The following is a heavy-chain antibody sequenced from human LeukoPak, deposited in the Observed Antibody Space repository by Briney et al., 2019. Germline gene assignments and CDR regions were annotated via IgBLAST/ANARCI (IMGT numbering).Heavy chain of an antibody. J-gene: IGHJ4*02. CDR3: AKGSNGDLQAFDY. V-gene: IGHV3-23*01. CDR2: ISGSGGST. CDR1: GFTFSSYG. D-gene: IGHD1-1*01. Sequence: GGSLRLSCAASGFTFSSYGMSWVRQAPGKGLEWVSAISGSGGSTYYADSVKGRFTISRDNSKNTLYLQMNSLRAEDTAVYYCAKGSNGDLQAFDYWGQGTLVTVSS.